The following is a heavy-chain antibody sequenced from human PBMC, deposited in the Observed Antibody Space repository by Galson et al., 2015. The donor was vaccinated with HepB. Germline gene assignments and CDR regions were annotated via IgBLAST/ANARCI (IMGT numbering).Heavy chain of an antibody. V-gene: IGHV4-59*13. CDR3: ARMWFGELFPDY. Sequence: ETLSLTCTVSGGSISSSYWSWLRQPPGRGLGGVGYIYYSGTTNCNPSLKSRVTISIDTSKDQFSLKLSSVTAADTAVYYCARMWFGELFPDYWGQGTLVTVSS. CDR1: GGSISSSY. CDR2: IYYSGTT. D-gene: IGHD3-10*01. J-gene: IGHJ4*02.